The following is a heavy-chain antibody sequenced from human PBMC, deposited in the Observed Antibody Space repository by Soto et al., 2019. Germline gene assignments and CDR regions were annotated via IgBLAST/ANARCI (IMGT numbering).Heavy chain of an antibody. J-gene: IGHJ4*02. Sequence: QVQLVQSGAEVKKPGSSVKVSCKASGGTFSSYAISWVRQAPGQGLEWMGGIIPIFGTANYAQKFQGRVTITADESTSTAYMELSSLRSEDTAVYYCARVPQEVVVPAAIEYYFDYWGQGTLVTVSS. V-gene: IGHV1-69*01. D-gene: IGHD2-2*01. CDR2: IIPIFGTA. CDR1: GGTFSSYA. CDR3: ARVPQEVVVPAAIEYYFDY.